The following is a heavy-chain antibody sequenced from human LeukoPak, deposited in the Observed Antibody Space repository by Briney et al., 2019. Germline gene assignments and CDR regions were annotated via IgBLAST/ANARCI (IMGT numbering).Heavy chain of an antibody. CDR2: INPNSDYT. V-gene: IGHV1-2*02. CDR1: GYTFTDYY. CDR3: AVAPGDY. J-gene: IGHJ4*02. Sequence: ASVRVSCKASGYTFTDYYIHWVRQAPGQGLEWMGWINPNSDYTFYAQKFQGRVTLTRDTSISTVYMELTTLTSDDTALYYCAVAPGDYWGQGTRVSVSA. D-gene: IGHD2-21*01.